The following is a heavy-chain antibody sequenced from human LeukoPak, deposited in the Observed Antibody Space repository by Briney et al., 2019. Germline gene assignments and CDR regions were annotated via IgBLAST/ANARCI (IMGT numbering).Heavy chain of an antibody. CDR3: AREKIGVEMATYGGLNAFGI. CDR1: GYTFTSYY. V-gene: IGHV1-46*01. D-gene: IGHD5-24*01. CDR2: INPSGGST. J-gene: IGHJ3*02. Sequence: ASVKVSCKASGYTFTSYYMHWVRQAPGQGLEWMGRINPSGGSTSYAQKFQGRVTMTRDTSTSTVYMELSSLRSEDTAVYYCAREKIGVEMATYGGLNAFGIWGQGTMVTVSS.